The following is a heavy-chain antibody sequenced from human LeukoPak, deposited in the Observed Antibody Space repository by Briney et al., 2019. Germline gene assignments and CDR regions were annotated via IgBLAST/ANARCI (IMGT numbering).Heavy chain of an antibody. V-gene: IGHV3-48*04. CDR1: GFTSSSYS. CDR2: ISSSGSTI. J-gene: IGHJ4*02. D-gene: IGHD1-1*01. CDR3: ATSNWNDDRYFDY. Sequence: PGGSLRLSRAASGFTSSSYSMNWVRQAPGKGLEWVSYISSSGSTIYYADSVKGRFTISRDNAKNSLYLQMNSLRAEDTALYYCATSNWNDDRYFDYWGQGTLVTVSS.